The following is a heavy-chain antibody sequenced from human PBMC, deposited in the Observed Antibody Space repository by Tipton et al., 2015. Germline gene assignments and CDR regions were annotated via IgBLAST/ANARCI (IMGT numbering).Heavy chain of an antibody. Sequence: QLVQSGVEVKKPGASVKVSCKASGYTFTSYGISWVRQAPGQGLEWMGWISAYNGYTKYAQQLQGRLTMTTDTSTSTAYMELRSLRSDDTALYYCARERRDYFYYYALDVWGQGTTVTVSS. J-gene: IGHJ6*02. CDR1: GYTFTSYG. CDR3: ARERRDYFYYYALDV. V-gene: IGHV1-18*01. CDR2: ISAYNGYT.